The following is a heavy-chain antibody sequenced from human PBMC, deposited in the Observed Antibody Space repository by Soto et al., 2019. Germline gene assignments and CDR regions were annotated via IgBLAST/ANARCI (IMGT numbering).Heavy chain of an antibody. V-gene: IGHV1-69*06. J-gene: IGHJ6*02. Sequence: QVQLVQSGAEVKKPGSSVKVSCKASGGTFSSYAISWVRQAPGQGLEWMGGIIPIFGTANYAQKFQGRVTMTADKSTSTAYMELSSLRSEDTAVYYCARDRGSGYCSSTSCSPYYYYGMDVWGQGTTVTVSS. CDR3: ARDRGSGYCSSTSCSPYYYYGMDV. CDR2: IIPIFGTA. D-gene: IGHD2-2*01. CDR1: GGTFSSYA.